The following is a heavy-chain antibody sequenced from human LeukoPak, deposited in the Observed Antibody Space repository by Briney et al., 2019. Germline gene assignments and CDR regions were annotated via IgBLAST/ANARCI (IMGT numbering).Heavy chain of an antibody. Sequence: PLETLSLTCTVSGGSISSGDYYWSWIRQPPGKGLEWIGYIYYSGSTYYNPSLKSRVTISVDTSKNQFSLKLSSVTAADTAVYYCARDAMVRGVMGLGGVYYYGMDVWGQGTTVTVSS. CDR1: GGSISSGDYY. CDR2: IYYSGST. V-gene: IGHV4-30-4*01. CDR3: ARDAMVRGVMGLGGVYYYGMDV. J-gene: IGHJ6*02. D-gene: IGHD3-10*01.